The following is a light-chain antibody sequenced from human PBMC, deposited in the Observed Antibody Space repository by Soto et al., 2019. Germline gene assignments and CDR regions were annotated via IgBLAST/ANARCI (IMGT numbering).Light chain of an antibody. CDR2: GAS. CDR3: QQYGSSIT. J-gene: IGKJ5*01. Sequence: EIVLTQSPGTLSLSPGERATLSCRASQSVSSSYLAWYQQKPGQAPMLLIYGASSRATGIPDRFSGSGSGTDFTLTISRLEPEDFAVYYCQQYGSSITFGQGTRLE. V-gene: IGKV3-20*01. CDR1: QSVSSSY.